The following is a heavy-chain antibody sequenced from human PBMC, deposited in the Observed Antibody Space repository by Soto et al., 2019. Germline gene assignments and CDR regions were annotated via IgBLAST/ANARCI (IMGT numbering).Heavy chain of an antibody. V-gene: IGHV3-23*01. J-gene: IGHJ6*02. CDR1: GFTFSSYA. D-gene: IGHD3-22*01. Sequence: EVQLLESGGGLVQPGGSLRLSCAASGFTFSSYAMSWVRQAPGKGLEWVSAISGSGGSTYYADSVKGRFTISRDNSKNTLYLQMNSLRAEDTAVDYCAKDMGYYDSGGYYFEDYYYYGMDVWGQGTTVTVSS. CDR3: AKDMGYYDSGGYYFEDYYYYGMDV. CDR2: ISGSGGST.